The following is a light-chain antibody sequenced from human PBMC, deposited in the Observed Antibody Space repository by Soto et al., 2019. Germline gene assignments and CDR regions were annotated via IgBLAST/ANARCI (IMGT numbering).Light chain of an antibody. CDR2: KTS. V-gene: IGKV2-24*01. Sequence: DIVLTQTPLSLVVTLGQPASISCKSSQSLAFRDGNIYLNWLQQRPGQPPRLLIYKTSNRFSGVPDRFSGSGAGTEFTLKISKVEAEDVGVYYCAEAALLPHAFGQRTKVEIK. J-gene: IGKJ1*01. CDR3: AEAALLPHA. CDR1: QSLAFRDGNIY.